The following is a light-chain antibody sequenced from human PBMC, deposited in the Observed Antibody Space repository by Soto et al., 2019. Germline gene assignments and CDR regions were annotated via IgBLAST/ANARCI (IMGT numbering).Light chain of an antibody. CDR2: AAS. J-gene: IGKJ1*01. CDR1: QGVKKY. CDR3: QKYDTVPWA. Sequence: DIQMTQSPSSLSVSLGDRVTITCRASQGVKKYVAWYQQKPGKAPKLLIYAASSLPSGVPSRFSGSGSGTVFPLTISSLQPEDVATYYCQKYDTVPWAFGQGTKVDIK. V-gene: IGKV1-27*01.